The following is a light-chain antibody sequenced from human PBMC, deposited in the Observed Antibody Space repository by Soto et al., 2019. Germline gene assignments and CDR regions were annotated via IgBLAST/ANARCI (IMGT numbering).Light chain of an antibody. CDR3: MQALQTPFT. Sequence: DIVMTQSPLSLPVTPGEPASISCRSSQSLLHSNVDWYLQKPGQSPQLLIYLGSNRASGVPDRFSGSGSGTDFTLKISRVEAEDVGVYHCMQALQTPFTFGPGTKVDIK. V-gene: IGKV2-28*01. J-gene: IGKJ3*01. CDR1: QSLLHSNV. CDR2: LGS.